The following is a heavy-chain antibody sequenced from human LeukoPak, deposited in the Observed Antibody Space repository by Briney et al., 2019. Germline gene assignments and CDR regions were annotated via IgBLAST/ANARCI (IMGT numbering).Heavy chain of an antibody. J-gene: IGHJ4*02. CDR2: VSSTWNT. Sequence: SETLSLTCTVSGGSITSYTWSWIRQPPGKVMEWIGYVSSTWNTNYNPSLKSRVAISLDTSKNQFSLKLSAVTAADTALYDCAREGSSFDYWGQGTLVTVSS. V-gene: IGHV4-59*01. CDR3: AREGSSFDY. D-gene: IGHD3-10*01. CDR1: GGSITSYT.